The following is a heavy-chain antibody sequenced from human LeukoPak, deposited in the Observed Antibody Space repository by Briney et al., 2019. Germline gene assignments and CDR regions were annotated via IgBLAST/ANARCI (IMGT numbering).Heavy chain of an antibody. CDR2: NNHSGNT. V-gene: IGHV4-30-2*01. CDR1: GGSISSGGYY. D-gene: IGHD4-17*01. Sequence: SQTLSLTCTVSGGSISSGGYYWSWIRQPPGKGLEWIGENNHSGNTNYNPSLKSRVTISVDTSKNQISLNLNSVTAADTAVYYCARAEVTTWNYWGQGTLVTVSS. J-gene: IGHJ4*02. CDR3: ARAEVTTWNY.